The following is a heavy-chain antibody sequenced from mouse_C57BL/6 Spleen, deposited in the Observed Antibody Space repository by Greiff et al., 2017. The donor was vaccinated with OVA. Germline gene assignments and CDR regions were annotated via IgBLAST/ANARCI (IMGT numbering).Heavy chain of an antibody. CDR2: IYPGSGST. J-gene: IGHJ2*01. D-gene: IGHD2-4*01. CDR1: GYTFTSSW. CDR3: ASAFYYDYYGFDD. V-gene: IGHV1-55*01. Sequence: QVQLQQPGAELVKPGASVKMSCKASGYTFTSSWITWVKQRPGQGLEWIGGIYPGSGSTNYNEKFKSKATLTVDTSASTAYMQLSSLTSEDSAVYDCASAFYYDYYGFDDWGQGTTLTVSS.